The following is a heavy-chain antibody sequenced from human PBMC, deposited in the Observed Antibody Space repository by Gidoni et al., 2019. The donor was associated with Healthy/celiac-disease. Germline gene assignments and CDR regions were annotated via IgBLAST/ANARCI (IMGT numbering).Heavy chain of an antibody. D-gene: IGHD2-15*01. CDR3: ARDKSNCSGGSCYYYYGMDV. CDR1: GGTFSSYA. J-gene: IGHJ6*02. Sequence: QVQLVQSGAEVKKPGSSVKVSCKASGGTFSSYAIRWVRQAPGQGLEWMGGIIPIFGTANYAQKFQGRVTITADESTSTAYMELSSLRSEDTAVYYCARDKSNCSGGSCYYYYGMDVWGQGTTVTVSS. V-gene: IGHV1-69*01. CDR2: IIPIFGTA.